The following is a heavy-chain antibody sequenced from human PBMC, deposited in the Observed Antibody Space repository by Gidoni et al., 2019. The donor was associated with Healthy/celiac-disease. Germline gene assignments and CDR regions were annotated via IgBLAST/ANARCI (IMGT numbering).Heavy chain of an antibody. D-gene: IGHD3-22*01. CDR3: ARDFSYDSSGYYFFDY. V-gene: IGHV1-69*06. CDR2: IVPIFGTA. Sequence: QVQRVQSGAEVKKPGSAVKVSCKASGGTFSSYAISWVRRAPGQGLEWMGGIVPIFGTANYAQKFQGRVTITADKSTSTAYMELSSLRSEDTAVYYCARDFSYDSSGYYFFDYWGQGTLVTVSS. CDR1: GGTFSSYA. J-gene: IGHJ4*02.